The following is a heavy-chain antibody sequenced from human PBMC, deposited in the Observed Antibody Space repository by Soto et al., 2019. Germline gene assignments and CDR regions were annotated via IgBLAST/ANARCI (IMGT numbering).Heavy chain of an antibody. D-gene: IGHD6-19*01. Sequence: SETLSLTCAVSGYSISSGYYWGRIRQPPGKGLEWIGGIYHSGSTYYNPSLKSRATISVDTSKNQFSLKLSSVTAADTAVYYCARGVAGTGPDYWGQGTLVTVSS. CDR1: GYSISSGYY. V-gene: IGHV4-38-2*01. CDR3: ARGVAGTGPDY. J-gene: IGHJ4*02. CDR2: IYHSGST.